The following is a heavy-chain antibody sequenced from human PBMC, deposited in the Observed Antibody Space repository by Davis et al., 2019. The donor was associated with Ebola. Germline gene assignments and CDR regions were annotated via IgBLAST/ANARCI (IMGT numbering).Heavy chain of an antibody. CDR3: AGGESGWDASDI. Sequence: GGSLRLSCAASGFTFSTYSMSWVRQAPGKGLEWVSSISSDSDYIYYADSLKGRFTISRDNAENSLSLQMNSLRAEDTAVYYCAGGESGWDASDIWGRGTMVTVSS. J-gene: IGHJ3*02. V-gene: IGHV3-21*01. D-gene: IGHD6-19*01. CDR2: ISSDSDYI. CDR1: GFTFSTYS.